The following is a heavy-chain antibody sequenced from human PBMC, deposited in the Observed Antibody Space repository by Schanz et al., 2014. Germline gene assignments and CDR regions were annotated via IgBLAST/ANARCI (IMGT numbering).Heavy chain of an antibody. J-gene: IGHJ3*02. CDR1: GFIFSSHS. D-gene: IGHD7-27*01. CDR3: ARENLNWEAFDI. Sequence: VQLVESGGGVVQPGRSLRLSCAASGFIFSSHSMKWVRQAPGKGLEWVSYISSSSRTIYYADSVKGRFTISRDNAKNSLYLEMTSLRGEDTAVYYCARENLNWEAFDIWGQGTVVTVSS. CDR2: ISSSSRTI. V-gene: IGHV3-48*04.